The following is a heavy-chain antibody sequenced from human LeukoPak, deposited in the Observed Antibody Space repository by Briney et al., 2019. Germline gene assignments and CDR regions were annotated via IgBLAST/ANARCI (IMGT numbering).Heavy chain of an antibody. CDR2: IYYSGST. Sequence: SQTLSLTCTVSGGSISSGDYYWSWIRQPPGKGLEWIGYIYYSGSTYYNPSLKSRVTISVDTSKNQFSLKLSSVTVADTAVYYCARDDDYGGKLDYWGQGTLVTVSS. CDR1: GGSISSGDYY. V-gene: IGHV4-30-4*01. D-gene: IGHD4-23*01. CDR3: ARDDDYGGKLDY. J-gene: IGHJ4*02.